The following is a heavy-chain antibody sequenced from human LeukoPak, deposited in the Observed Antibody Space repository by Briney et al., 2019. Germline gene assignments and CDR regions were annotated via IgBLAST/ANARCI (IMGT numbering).Heavy chain of an antibody. D-gene: IGHD3-9*01. V-gene: IGHV4-39*07. J-gene: IGHJ6*02. Sequence: SETLSLTCTASGGSTSSSSYYRGWIRPPPGKGLAWIGRSYYSGSTYYNPSLKSRVTISVDTSKNQFSLKLSSVTAADTAVYYCARNPSYDILTGYSDYYGMDVWGQGTTVTVSS. CDR2: SYYSGST. CDR3: ARNPSYDILTGYSDYYGMDV. CDR1: GGSTSSSSYY.